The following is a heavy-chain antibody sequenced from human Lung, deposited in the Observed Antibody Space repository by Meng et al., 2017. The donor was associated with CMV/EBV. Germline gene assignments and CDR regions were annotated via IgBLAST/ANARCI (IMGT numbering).Heavy chain of an antibody. V-gene: IGHV4-4*02. D-gene: IGHD1-26*01. CDR2: IDDSGIT. CDR1: GVPMETNFA. Sequence: GPVLGSRWGTLAPPCRVSGVPMETNFAGTWVRQPPGKLLEWIGGIDDSGITNYNPSLNSRISISLDKSKNHFSLKVNSVTAADTAVYYCARGKQDAWELLAYWGQGALVTVSS. CDR3: ARGKQDAWELLAY. J-gene: IGHJ4*02.